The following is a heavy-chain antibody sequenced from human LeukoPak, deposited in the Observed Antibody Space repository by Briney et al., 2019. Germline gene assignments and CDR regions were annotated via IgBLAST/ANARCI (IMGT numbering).Heavy chain of an antibody. D-gene: IGHD3-16*01. J-gene: IGHJ4*02. V-gene: IGHV3-64*01. CDR1: GFTFSSYA. Sequence: QPGGSLRLSCAASGFTFSSYAMHWVRQAPGKGLEYVSAISSNGGSTYYANSVKGRFTISRDNSKNTLYLQMGSLRAEDMAVYYCARVSGGGVGDYWGRGPLVPVSS. CDR2: ISSNGGST. CDR3: ARVSGGGVGDY.